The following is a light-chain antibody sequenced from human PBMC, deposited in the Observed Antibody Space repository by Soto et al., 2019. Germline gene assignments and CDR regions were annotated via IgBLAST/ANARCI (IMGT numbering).Light chain of an antibody. CDR1: SPNIGSNT. J-gene: IGLJ3*02. CDR2: SNE. Sequence: QSVLTQPPSASGTPGQRVTISCSGSSPNIGSNTVNWYQQLPGTAPKLLIYSNEQRPSGVPDRFSGSKSGTSASLAISGLQSEDEADYYCAAWDDSLNGWVFGGGTKLTVL. CDR3: AAWDDSLNGWV. V-gene: IGLV1-44*01.